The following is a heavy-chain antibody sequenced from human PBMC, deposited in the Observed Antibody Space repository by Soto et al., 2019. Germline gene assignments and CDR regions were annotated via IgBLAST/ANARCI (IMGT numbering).Heavy chain of an antibody. CDR1: GFTFGTYA. D-gene: IGHD5-18*01. V-gene: IGHV3-23*01. Sequence: GGSLRLSCAASGFTFGTYAMNWFRHAPGKGLEWVSGITGSGGSTYYADSVKGRFTISRDNSKNTLYLQMNSLRADDTAVYYCAKDRSVDTRDWFDPWGQGTLVTVSS. CDR3: AKDRSVDTRDWFDP. CDR2: ITGSGGST. J-gene: IGHJ5*02.